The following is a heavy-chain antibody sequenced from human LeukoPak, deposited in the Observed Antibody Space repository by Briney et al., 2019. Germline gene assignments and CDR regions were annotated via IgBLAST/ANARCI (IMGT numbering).Heavy chain of an antibody. D-gene: IGHD3-16*01. Sequence: ASVKVSCKASGYTFTSYDINWVRQATGQGLEWMGWMNPNSGNTGYAQKFQGRVTMSRNTSISTAYMELSSLRSEDTAVYYCARGLGIRGYGYYYFDYWGQGTLVTVSS. CDR1: GYTFTSYD. V-gene: IGHV1-8*01. CDR2: MNPNSGNT. CDR3: ARGLGIRGYGYYYFDY. J-gene: IGHJ4*02.